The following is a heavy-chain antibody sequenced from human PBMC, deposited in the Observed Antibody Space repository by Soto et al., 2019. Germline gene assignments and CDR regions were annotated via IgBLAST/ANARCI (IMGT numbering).Heavy chain of an antibody. CDR2: IIPIFGTA. J-gene: IGHJ4*02. D-gene: IGHD6-19*01. Sequence: QVQLVQSGAEVKKPGSSVKVSCKASGGTFSSYAISWVRQAPGQGLEWMGGIIPIFGTANYAQKFQGRVTITADESTGTAYMELSSLRSEDTAVYYCARLPAVAGTRWVDYWGQGTLVTVSS. CDR1: GGTFSSYA. CDR3: ARLPAVAGTRWVDY. V-gene: IGHV1-69*12.